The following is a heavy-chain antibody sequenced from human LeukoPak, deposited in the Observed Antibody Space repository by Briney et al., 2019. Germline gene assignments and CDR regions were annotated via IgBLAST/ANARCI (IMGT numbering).Heavy chain of an antibody. V-gene: IGHV3-7*03. CDR2: INHNGNVK. D-gene: IGHD6-6*01. CDR3: ARDDYSSSDY. Sequence: GGSLRLSCAASGFTFSSYWMNWARQAPGKGLEWVASINHNGNVKYYVDSVKGRFTISRDNAKNSLYLQMNSLRAEDTAVYYCARDDYSSSDYWGQGTLVTVSS. J-gene: IGHJ4*02. CDR1: GFTFSSYW.